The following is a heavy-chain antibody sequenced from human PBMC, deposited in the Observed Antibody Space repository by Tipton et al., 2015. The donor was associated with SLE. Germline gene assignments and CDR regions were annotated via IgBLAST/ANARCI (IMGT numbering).Heavy chain of an antibody. CDR3: ARGPRSLGGSPRDDT. J-gene: IGHJ5*02. Sequence: TLSLTCDVSGYSIGSGYYWGWIRQPPGKGLEWIASMFHSGSTFYNPSLKSRVTVSVDTSKNQLSLKLNSVTAADTAIYYCARGPRSLGGSPRDDTWGQGTLVTVSS. V-gene: IGHV4-38-2*01. D-gene: IGHD2-15*01. CDR1: GYSIGSGYY. CDR2: MFHSGST.